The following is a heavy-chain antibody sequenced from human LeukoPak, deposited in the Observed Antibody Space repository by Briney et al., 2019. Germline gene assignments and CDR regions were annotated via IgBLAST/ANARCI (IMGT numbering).Heavy chain of an antibody. D-gene: IGHD6-19*01. CDR2: FYSGDTT. J-gene: IGHJ4*02. V-gene: IGHV3-66*01. CDR1: GFTVSSTY. Sequence: PGGSLRLSCAASGFTVSSTYMGWVRQAPGKGLEWVSVFYSGDTTYYANSVKGRFTISRDNSKNMLYLQMNSLRAEDTAVYYCAKDQGWLVRGGCLEYWGQGTLVTVSS. CDR3: AKDQGWLVRGGCLEY.